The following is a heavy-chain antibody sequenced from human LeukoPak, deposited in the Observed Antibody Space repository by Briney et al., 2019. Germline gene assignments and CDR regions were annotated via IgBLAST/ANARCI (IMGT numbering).Heavy chain of an antibody. CDR1: GLTFNDYA. Sequence: PGGSLRLSCAPSGLTFNDYAMHWVRQAPGKGPEWVAVISYDASNKFYADSVKGRFTISRDNSKSTLYLQMNSLRAEDTAVYYCAKGVDIVATIMVYWGQGTLVTVSS. CDR2: ISYDASNK. D-gene: IGHD5-12*01. V-gene: IGHV3-30*04. CDR3: AKGVDIVATIMVY. J-gene: IGHJ4*02.